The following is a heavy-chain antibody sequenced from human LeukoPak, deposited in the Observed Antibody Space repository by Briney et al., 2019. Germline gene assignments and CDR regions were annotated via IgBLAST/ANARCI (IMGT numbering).Heavy chain of an antibody. Sequence: PGRSLRLSCAASGXTFTYYAMNWVRQAPGKGLEWVSYISSSGSTIYYADSVKGRFTISRDNAKNSLYLQMNSLRAEDTAVYYCAKEEAATPYDYWGQGTLVTVSS. D-gene: IGHD2-15*01. CDR3: AKEEAATPYDY. J-gene: IGHJ4*02. CDR1: GXTFTYYA. CDR2: ISSSGSTI. V-gene: IGHV3-48*03.